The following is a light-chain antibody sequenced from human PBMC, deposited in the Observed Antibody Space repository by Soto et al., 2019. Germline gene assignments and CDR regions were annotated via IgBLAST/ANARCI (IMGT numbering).Light chain of an antibody. J-gene: IGLJ3*02. CDR1: SGHSTCA. CDR3: QTWGTGPWV. CDR2: LNSDGSH. Sequence: QPVLTQSPSASASLGASVNLTCTLSSGHSTCAIAWHQQQPEKGPRYLMILNSDGSHSKGDGIPDRFSGSSSGAERYLTISSLQSEDEADYYCQTWGTGPWVFGGGTKLTVL. V-gene: IGLV4-69*01.